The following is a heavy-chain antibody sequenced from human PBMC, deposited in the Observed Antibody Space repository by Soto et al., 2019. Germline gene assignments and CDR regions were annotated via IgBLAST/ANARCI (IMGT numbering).Heavy chain of an antibody. CDR1: GLSFSDHY. V-gene: IGHV3-11*01. D-gene: IGHD6-25*01. CDR2: ISVSGTTI. CDR3: ARGISGRSRD. Sequence: QVQLVESGGGLVKPGGSLRLSCAASGLSFSDHYLTWIRQAPGKGLEWVSYISVSGTTIFYADSVRGRFTVSRDNAKNSLFLQMNSLRAEDTAVYYCARGISGRSRDWGQGTLVTVSS. J-gene: IGHJ4*02.